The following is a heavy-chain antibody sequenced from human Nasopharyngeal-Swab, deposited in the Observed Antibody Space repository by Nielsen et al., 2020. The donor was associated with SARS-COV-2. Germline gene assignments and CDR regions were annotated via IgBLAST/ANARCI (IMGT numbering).Heavy chain of an antibody. V-gene: IGHV4-34*01. D-gene: IGHD3-10*01. CDR2: INHSGST. J-gene: IGHJ4*02. CDR3: ARVGWFGEFHFDY. Sequence: SETLSLTCAVYGGSFSGYYWSWIRQPPGKGLEWIGEINHSGSTNYNPSLKSRVTISVDTSKNQLSLKLSSVTAADTAVYYCARVGWFGEFHFDYWGQGTLVTVSS. CDR1: GGSFSGYY.